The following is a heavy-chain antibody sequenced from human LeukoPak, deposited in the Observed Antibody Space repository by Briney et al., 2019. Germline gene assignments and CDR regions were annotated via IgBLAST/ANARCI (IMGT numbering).Heavy chain of an antibody. D-gene: IGHD6-13*01. CDR1: GFTVSSNY. V-gene: IGHV3-53*05. CDR3: ARRVAAGGTCMGY. CDR2: IYSGGST. Sequence: GGSLRLSCAASGFTVSSNYMSWVRQAPGKGLEWVSVIYSGGSTYYADYVKGRFTISRDNSKNTLYLQMNSLRSEDTAVYYCARRVAAGGTCMGYWGQGTLVTVSS. J-gene: IGHJ4*02.